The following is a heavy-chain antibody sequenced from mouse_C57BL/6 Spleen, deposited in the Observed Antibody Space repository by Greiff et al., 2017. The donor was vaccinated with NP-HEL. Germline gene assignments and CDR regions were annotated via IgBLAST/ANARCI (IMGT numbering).Heavy chain of an antibody. CDR2: IYPGEGDT. CDR3: AREGFYGSSCFDY. CDR1: GYAFSSSW. J-gene: IGHJ2*01. Sequence: QRKQVGPELVKPGASVKISCKASGYAFSSSWMNWVKQRPGKGLEWIGRIYPGEGDTNYNGKFKGKATLTADKSSSTAYMQLSSLTSEDSAVYFCAREGFYGSSCFDYWGQGTTLTVSS. D-gene: IGHD1-1*01. V-gene: IGHV1-82*01.